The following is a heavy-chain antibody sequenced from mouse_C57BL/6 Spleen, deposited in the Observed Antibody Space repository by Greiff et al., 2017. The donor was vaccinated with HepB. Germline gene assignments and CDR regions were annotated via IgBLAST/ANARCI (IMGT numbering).Heavy chain of an antibody. Sequence: VQLQQPGTELVKPGASVKLSCKASGYTFTSYWMHWVKQRPGQGLEWIGNINPSNGGTNYNEKFKSKATLTVDKSSSTAYMQLSSLTSEDSAVYYCARKEVVQAYYFDCWGQGTTLTVSS. D-gene: IGHD1-1*02. J-gene: IGHJ2*01. CDR1: GYTFTSYW. CDR2: INPSNGGT. CDR3: ARKEVVQAYYFDC. V-gene: IGHV1-53*01.